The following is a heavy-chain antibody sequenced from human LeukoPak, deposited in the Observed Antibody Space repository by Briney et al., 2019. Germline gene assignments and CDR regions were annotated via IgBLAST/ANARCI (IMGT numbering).Heavy chain of an antibody. CDR3: ARDQLEQRCSGGSCRDYYGMDV. J-gene: IGHJ6*02. V-gene: IGHV4-30-2*01. CDR1: GVSISSGGYS. Sequence: SETLSLTCAVSGVSISSGGYSWSWIRQPPGKGLECIGYIYHSGNTYYNPSLKSRVTISVDRSKNQFSLKLSSVTAADTGVYYCARDQLEQRCSGGSCRDYYGMDVWGQGTTVTVSS. D-gene: IGHD2-15*01. CDR2: IYHSGNT.